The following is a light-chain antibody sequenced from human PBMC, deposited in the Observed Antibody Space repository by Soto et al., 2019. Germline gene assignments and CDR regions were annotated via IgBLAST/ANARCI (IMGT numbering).Light chain of an antibody. CDR1: SSDVGVYNY. J-gene: IGLJ1*01. V-gene: IGLV2-14*01. CDR3: SSYTSSSTPLYV. CDR2: EVS. Sequence: QSALTQPASVSGSPGQSITISCTGTSSDVGVYNYVSWYQQHPGKAPKLMIYEVSNWPSGVSNRFSGSKSGNTASLTISGLQAEDEADYYCSSYTSSSTPLYVFGTGTKVTVL.